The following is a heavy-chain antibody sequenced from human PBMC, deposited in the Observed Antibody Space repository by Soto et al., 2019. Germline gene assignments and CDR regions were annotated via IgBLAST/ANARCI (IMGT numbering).Heavy chain of an antibody. J-gene: IGHJ4*02. CDR1: GGSISSYY. D-gene: IGHD3-22*01. Sequence: LSLTCTVSGGSISSYYWSWIRQPPGKGLEWIGYIYYSGSTNYNPSLKSRVTISVDTSKNQFSLKLSSVTAADTAVYYCARVSDPGYYPFNYWGQATLVPVPQ. CDR3: ARVSDPGYYPFNY. CDR2: IYYSGST. V-gene: IGHV4-59*01.